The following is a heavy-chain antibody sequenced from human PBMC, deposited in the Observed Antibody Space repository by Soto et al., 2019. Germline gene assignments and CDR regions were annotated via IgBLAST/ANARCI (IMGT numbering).Heavy chain of an antibody. Sequence: PGESLKISCKGSGYSFTSYWIGWVRQMPGKGLELMGIIYPGDSDTRYSPSFQGQVTISADKSISTAYLQWSSLKASDTAMYYCVRLGGKYSYGKGYYYGMDVWGQGTTVTVSS. V-gene: IGHV5-51*01. CDR2: IYPGDSDT. CDR1: GYSFTSYW. J-gene: IGHJ6*02. D-gene: IGHD5-18*01. CDR3: VRLGGKYSYGKGYYYGMDV.